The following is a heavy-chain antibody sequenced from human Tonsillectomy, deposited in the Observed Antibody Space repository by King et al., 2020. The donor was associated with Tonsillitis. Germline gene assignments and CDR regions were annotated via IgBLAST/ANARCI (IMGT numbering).Heavy chain of an antibody. Sequence: VQLVESGGGVVQPGRSLRLSCAASGFMFSAYGMHWVRQAPGKGLEWVAVISYDGSNKYYADSVKGRFTISRDNSKNTHYLQMESLRPEDTAMYYCAKDLDGPEFWGQGALVTVSS. CDR2: ISYDGSNK. CDR1: GFMFSAYG. V-gene: IGHV3-30*18. D-gene: IGHD3-10*01. J-gene: IGHJ4*02. CDR3: AKDLDGPEF.